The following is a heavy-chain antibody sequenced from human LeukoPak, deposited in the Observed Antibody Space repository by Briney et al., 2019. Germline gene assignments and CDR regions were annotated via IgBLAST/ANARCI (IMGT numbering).Heavy chain of an antibody. D-gene: IGHD6-19*01. V-gene: IGHV1-2*02. CDR3: ARGAVIRHAVAGPTYYYYYMDV. Sequence: RASVKVSCKASGYTFTGYYMHWVRQAPGQGLEWMGWINPNSGGTNYAQKFQGRVTMTRDTSISTAYMELSRLGSDDTAVYYCARGAVIRHAVAGPTYYYYYMDVWGKGTTVTISS. J-gene: IGHJ6*03. CDR1: GYTFTGYY. CDR2: INPNSGGT.